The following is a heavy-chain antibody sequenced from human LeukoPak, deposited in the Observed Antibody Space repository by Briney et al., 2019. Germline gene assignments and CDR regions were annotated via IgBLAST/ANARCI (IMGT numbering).Heavy chain of an antibody. CDR2: ISYDGSNK. CDR3: AKDTDRITIFGVVIDYGMDV. D-gene: IGHD3-3*01. J-gene: IGHJ6*02. Sequence: GRSLRLSCAASGFTFSSYGMHSVRQAPGKGLEWVAVISYDGSNKYYADSVKGRFTISRDNSKNTLYLQMNSLRAEDTAVYYCAKDTDRITIFGVVIDYGMDVWGQGTTVTVSS. CDR1: GFTFSSYG. V-gene: IGHV3-30*18.